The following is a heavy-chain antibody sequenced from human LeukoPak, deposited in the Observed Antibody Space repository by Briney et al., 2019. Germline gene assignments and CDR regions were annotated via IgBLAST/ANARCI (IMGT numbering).Heavy chain of an antibody. D-gene: IGHD3-10*01. CDR2: IKQDGSEK. CDR3: ARDRYYYGSGSYNDP. J-gene: IGHJ5*02. CDR1: GFTFSSYW. V-gene: IGHV3-7*01. Sequence: GGSLRLSCAASGFTFSSYWMSWVRQAPGKGLEWVANIKQDGSEKYYVDSVKGRFTISRDNAKNSLYLQMNSLRAEDTAVYYCARDRYYYGSGSYNDPWGQGTLVTVSS.